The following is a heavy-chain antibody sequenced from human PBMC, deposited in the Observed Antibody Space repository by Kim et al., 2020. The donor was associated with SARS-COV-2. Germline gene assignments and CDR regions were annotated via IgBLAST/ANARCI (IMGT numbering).Heavy chain of an antibody. D-gene: IGHD2-15*01. CDR2: IGTAGDT. V-gene: IGHV3-13*04. CDR3: ARWSPRGYCSGGSCPDYYYYGMDV. CDR1: GFTFSSYD. J-gene: IGHJ6*02. Sequence: GGSLRLSCAASGFTFSSYDMHWVRQATGKGLEWVSAIGTAGDTYYPGSVKGRFTISRENAKNSLYLQMNSLRAGDTAVYYCARWSPRGYCSGGSCPDYYYYGMDVWGQGTTVTVSS.